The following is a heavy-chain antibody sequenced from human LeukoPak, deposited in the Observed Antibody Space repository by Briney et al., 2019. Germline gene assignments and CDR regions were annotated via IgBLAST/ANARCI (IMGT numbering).Heavy chain of an antibody. CDR1: GYTFTGYW. J-gene: IGHJ3*02. Sequence: GASVKVSCKTSGYTFTGYWMNWVRQAPGQGLEWMGWINPNSGGTNYAQKFQGRVTMTRDTSISTAYMELSRLRSDDTAVYYCARDTPTYYYDSSGYYPAAFDIWGQGTVVTVSS. D-gene: IGHD3-22*01. CDR3: ARDTPTYYYDSSGYYPAAFDI. CDR2: INPNSGGT. V-gene: IGHV1-2*02.